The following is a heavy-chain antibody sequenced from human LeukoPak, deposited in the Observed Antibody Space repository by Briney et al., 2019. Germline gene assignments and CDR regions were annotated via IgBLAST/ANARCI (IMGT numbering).Heavy chain of an antibody. Sequence: KPGGSLRLSCAASGFTFSSYSMNWVRQAPGKGLEWVSSISSSSSYIYYADSVKGRFTISRDNAKNSLYLQMNSLRAEDTAVYYCARESTLWFGETYYFDYWGQGTLVTVSS. V-gene: IGHV3-21*01. CDR2: ISSSSSYI. CDR3: ARESTLWFGETYYFDY. J-gene: IGHJ4*02. CDR1: GFTFSSYS. D-gene: IGHD3-10*01.